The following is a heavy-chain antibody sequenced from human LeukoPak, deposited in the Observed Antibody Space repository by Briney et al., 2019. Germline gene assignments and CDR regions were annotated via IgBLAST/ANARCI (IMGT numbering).Heavy chain of an antibody. CDR3: ARDYGGNSDWFDP. D-gene: IGHD4-23*01. J-gene: IGHJ5*02. V-gene: IGHV4-59*01. CDR2: IYYSGST. Sequence: PETLSLTCTVSGGSISSYYWSWIRQPPGKGLEWIGYIYYSGSTNYNPSLKSRVTISVDTSKNQFSLKLSSVTAADTAVYYCARDYGGNSDWFDPWGQGTLVTVSS. CDR1: GGSISSYY.